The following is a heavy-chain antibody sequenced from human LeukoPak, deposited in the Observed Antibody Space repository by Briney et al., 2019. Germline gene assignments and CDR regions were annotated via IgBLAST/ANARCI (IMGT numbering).Heavy chain of an antibody. Sequence: SETLSLTCAVSGGSFSSSSYYWGWIRQPPGKGLEWIGSIYYSGSTYYNPSLKSRVTISVDTSKNQFSLKLSSVTAADTAVYYCARHSMVYAIFDYWGQGTLVTVSS. V-gene: IGHV4-39*01. CDR3: ARHSMVYAIFDY. CDR1: GGSFSSSSYY. J-gene: IGHJ4*02. CDR2: IYYSGST. D-gene: IGHD2-8*01.